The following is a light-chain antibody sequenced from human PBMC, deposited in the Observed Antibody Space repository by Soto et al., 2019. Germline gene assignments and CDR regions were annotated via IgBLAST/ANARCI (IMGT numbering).Light chain of an antibody. CDR3: SSYAGSNNLV. CDR1: SSDVGGYNY. CDR2: EVT. Sequence: QSVLTQPPSASGSPGQSVTISCTGTSSDVGGYNYVSWYQQHPGKAPKLMIYEVTKRHSGVPDRFSGSKSGNTAALTVSGREEEEEADYYCSSYAGSNNLVFGGGTKLTVL. J-gene: IGLJ2*01. V-gene: IGLV2-8*01.